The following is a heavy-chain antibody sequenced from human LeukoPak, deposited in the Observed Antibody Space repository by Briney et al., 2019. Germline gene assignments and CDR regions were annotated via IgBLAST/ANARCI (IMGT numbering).Heavy chain of an antibody. Sequence: ASVKVSCKASGYTFTSYDINWVRQATGQGLEWMGWMNPNNNNTGYAQKFQGRVTMTRNTSISTAYMELGSLRSEDTAVYYCARYPRSNYNFDFWGQGTLVTVSS. J-gene: IGHJ4*02. CDR1: GYTFTSYD. CDR2: MNPNNNNT. D-gene: IGHD5-24*01. V-gene: IGHV1-8*01. CDR3: ARYPRSNYNFDF.